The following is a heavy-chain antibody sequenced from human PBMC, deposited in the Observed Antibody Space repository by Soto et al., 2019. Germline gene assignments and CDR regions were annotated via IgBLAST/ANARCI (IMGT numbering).Heavy chain of an antibody. Sequence: QLHLVQSGAEVKKPWASVKVSCKGSGYAFTTDGITWVRQAPGQGLEWMGWISAHNGNTNYAQKLQGRVTVTRDTSTSTAYMELRSLRSDDTAVYYCARGRYGDYWGQGALVTVSS. CDR2: ISAHNGNT. CDR1: GYAFTTDG. V-gene: IGHV1-18*01. J-gene: IGHJ4*02. D-gene: IGHD1-1*01. CDR3: ARGRYGDY.